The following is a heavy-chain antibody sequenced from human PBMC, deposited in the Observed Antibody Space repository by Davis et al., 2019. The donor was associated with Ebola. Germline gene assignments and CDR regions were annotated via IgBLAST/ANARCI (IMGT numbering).Heavy chain of an antibody. J-gene: IGHJ6*04. D-gene: IGHD5-18*01. Sequence: HTGGSLRLSCAASGFTFITYWMHWVRQAPGKGLEWVSRANSDGSTTGYGDSVKGRFTISRDNARNTLYLQMNSLRAEDTAVYYCSREVRGGFSPMDLWGTGTTVTVSS. V-gene: IGHV3-74*01. CDR3: SREVRGGFSPMDL. CDR2: ANSDGSTT. CDR1: GFTFITYW.